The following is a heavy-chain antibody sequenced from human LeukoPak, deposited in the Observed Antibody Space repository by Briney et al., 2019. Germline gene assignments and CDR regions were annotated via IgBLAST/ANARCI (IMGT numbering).Heavy chain of an antibody. Sequence: SVKVSCKASGGTFSSYAISWVRQAPGQGLEWMGGIIPIFGTANYAQKFQGRVMITADESTSTAYMELSSLRSEATAVYYCAGHLGYCSSTSCYSEYYFDYWGQGTLVTVSS. CDR2: IIPIFGTA. J-gene: IGHJ4*02. V-gene: IGHV1-69*01. CDR1: GGTFSSYA. D-gene: IGHD2-2*01. CDR3: AGHLGYCSSTSCYSEYYFDY.